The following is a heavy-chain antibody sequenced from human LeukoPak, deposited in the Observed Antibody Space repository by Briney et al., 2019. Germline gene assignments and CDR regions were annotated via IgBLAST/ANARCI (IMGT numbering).Heavy chain of an antibody. D-gene: IGHD2-15*01. CDR1: DASIRGTFY. V-gene: IGHV4-38-2*01. J-gene: IGHJ4*02. Sequence: SETLSLTCALSDASIRGTFYWAWFRQPPGKALEWVGTVFHLQTVRTFSNPSLGSRISMSLDTSLNEFYLNLTSVTAADTALYFCGRVLNTPKLLDSWGRGTLVTVSS. CDR2: VFHLQTVRT. CDR3: GRVLNTPKLLDS.